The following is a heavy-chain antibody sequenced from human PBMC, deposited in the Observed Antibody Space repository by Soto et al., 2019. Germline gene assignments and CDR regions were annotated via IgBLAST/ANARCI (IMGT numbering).Heavy chain of an antibody. CDR3: ARGLGRITIFGVDPNWFDP. Sequence: PVGSLRLSCAASGFTFSSYAMHWVRQAPGKGLEWVAVISYDGSNKYYADSVKGRFTISRDNSKNTLYLQMNSLRAEDTAVYYCARGLGRITIFGVDPNWFDPWGQGALVTVSS. CDR2: ISYDGSNK. V-gene: IGHV3-30-3*01. D-gene: IGHD3-3*01. CDR1: GFTFSSYA. J-gene: IGHJ5*02.